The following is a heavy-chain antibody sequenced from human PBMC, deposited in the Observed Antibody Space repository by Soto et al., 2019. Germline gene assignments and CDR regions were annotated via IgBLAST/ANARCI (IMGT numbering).Heavy chain of an antibody. J-gene: IGHJ4*02. CDR1: GGSISSGADS. CDR2: IYHSGST. V-gene: IGHV4-30-2*01. D-gene: IGHD6-19*01. Sequence: SETLSLTCAVSGGSISSGADSWSWIRQPPGKGLEWIGYIYHSGSTYYNPSLKSRVTISVDRSKNQFSLKLSSVTAADTAVYYCARAAGLGALAAYYCGQGTLVTVSS. CDR3: ARAAGLGALAAYY.